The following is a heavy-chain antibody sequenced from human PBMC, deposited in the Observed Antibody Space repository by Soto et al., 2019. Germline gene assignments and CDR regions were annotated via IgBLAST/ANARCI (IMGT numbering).Heavy chain of an antibody. D-gene: IGHD2-21*02. Sequence: GGSLRLSCAASGFTFSSYEMNWVRQAPGKGLEWVSYISSSGSTIYYADSVKGRFTISRDNAKNSLYLQMNSLRAEDSAVYYCARERGWCGGDCGGWFDPWGQGTLVTVSS. J-gene: IGHJ5*02. CDR1: GFTFSSYE. V-gene: IGHV3-48*03. CDR3: ARERGWCGGDCGGWFDP. CDR2: ISSSGSTI.